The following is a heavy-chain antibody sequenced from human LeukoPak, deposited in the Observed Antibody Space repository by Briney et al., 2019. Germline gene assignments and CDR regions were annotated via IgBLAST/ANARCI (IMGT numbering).Heavy chain of an antibody. D-gene: IGHD2-21*01. CDR1: GGSISSYY. CDR3: ARPQGDDAFDI. V-gene: IGHV4-59*08. Sequence: SETLSLTCTVSGGSISSYYWSWIRQPPGKGLEWIGYIYYSGSTNYNPSLKSRVTISVDTSKNQFSLKLSSVTAADTAVHYCARPQGDDAFDIWGQGTMVTVSS. CDR2: IYYSGST. J-gene: IGHJ3*02.